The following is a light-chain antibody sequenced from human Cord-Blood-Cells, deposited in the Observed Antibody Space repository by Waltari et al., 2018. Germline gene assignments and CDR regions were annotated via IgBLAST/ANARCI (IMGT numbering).Light chain of an antibody. CDR1: SSDVGGYNY. V-gene: IGLV2-14*01. CDR3: SSYTSSSTYV. CDR2: DVS. J-gene: IGLJ1*01. Sequence: QSALTQPASVSGSPGQSLTISCTGTSSDVGGYNYVSWYQQHPGKAPKLMIYDVSNRPSGVSNRFSGSKSGNTASLTISGLQAEDEADYYCSSYTSSSTYVFGTWTKVTVL.